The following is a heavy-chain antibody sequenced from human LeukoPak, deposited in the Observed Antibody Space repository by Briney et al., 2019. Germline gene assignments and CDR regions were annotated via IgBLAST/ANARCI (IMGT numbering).Heavy chain of an antibody. Sequence: SGPTLVKPTQTLTLTCTFSGFSLSTSGVDVGWIRQPPGKALDWLALIYWDDDKRYSPSLKSRLTITKDTSKNQVVLTMTNMDPVDTATYYCAHSVQGALAFDIWGQGTMVTVSS. CDR1: GFSLSTSGVD. D-gene: IGHD3-16*01. CDR2: IYWDDDK. V-gene: IGHV2-5*02. CDR3: AHSVQGALAFDI. J-gene: IGHJ3*02.